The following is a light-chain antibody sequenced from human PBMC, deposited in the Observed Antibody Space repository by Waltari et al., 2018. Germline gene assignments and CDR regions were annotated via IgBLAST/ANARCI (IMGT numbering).Light chain of an antibody. J-gene: IGKJ1*01. Sequence: EIVLPQSPGTLSLSPGERATLSCRASQSVSRALAWYQQNPGQAPRLLIYGASNRATGSPDRFRGSGSGTDFSLIISRLEPEDVAVYYCQHYVSLPVTFGQGTKVEIK. CDR3: QHYVSLPVT. CDR1: QSVSRA. CDR2: GAS. V-gene: IGKV3-20*01.